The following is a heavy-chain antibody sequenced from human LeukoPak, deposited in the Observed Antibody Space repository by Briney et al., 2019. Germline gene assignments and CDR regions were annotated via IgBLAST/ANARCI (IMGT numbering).Heavy chain of an antibody. CDR3: ARSGDSSGSQYFQY. D-gene: IGHD3-22*01. Sequence: SETLSLTCTVSGGSISSYYWNWIRQPPGKGLDWIGYIYYSGSTNYNPSLKSRVTISKDTSKNQFSLTLSSVTAADTAVYFCARSGDSSGSQYFQYRGQGTLVTVSS. CDR1: GGSISSYY. V-gene: IGHV4-59*01. J-gene: IGHJ1*01. CDR2: IYYSGST.